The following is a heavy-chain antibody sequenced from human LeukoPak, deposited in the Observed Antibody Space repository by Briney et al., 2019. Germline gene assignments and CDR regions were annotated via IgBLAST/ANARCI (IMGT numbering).Heavy chain of an antibody. J-gene: IGHJ6*02. CDR2: IKQDGSEK. CDR1: GFTFSSYW. V-gene: IGHV3-7*01. Sequence: PGGSLRLSCAASGFTFSSYWMSWVRQAPGKGLEWVANIKQDGSEKYYVDSVKGRFTISRDNAKNSLYLQMNSLRAEDTAVYYCARQLDFDWLLVPYYGMDVWGQGTTVTVSS. CDR3: ARQLDFDWLLVPYYGMDV. D-gene: IGHD3-9*01.